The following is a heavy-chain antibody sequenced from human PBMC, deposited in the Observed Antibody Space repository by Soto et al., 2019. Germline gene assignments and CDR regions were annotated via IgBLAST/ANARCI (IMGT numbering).Heavy chain of an antibody. CDR1: GVSLDNFF. J-gene: IGHJ1*01. Sequence: SETLSLTCTVSGVSLDNFFWSWIRQTPGKGLEWIGYVSQGGTESYMTEGETTGYNPSLDSRATISLDLPKNQFSLTLTSVTAADTAVYYCARVHAPEYFQHWGQGTLVTVSS. CDR2: VSQGGTESYMTEGETT. CDR3: ARVHAPEYFQH. V-gene: IGHV4-59*01.